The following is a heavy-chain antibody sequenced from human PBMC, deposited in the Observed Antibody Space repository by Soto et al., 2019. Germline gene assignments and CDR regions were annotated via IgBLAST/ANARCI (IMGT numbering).Heavy chain of an antibody. J-gene: IGHJ4*02. CDR3: ARDLGGLNFDY. D-gene: IGHD3-16*01. Sequence: ASVKVSCTASGYTFTSYGVSWVRQAPGQRLEWMGWINAGNGNTKYSQKFQGRVTITRDTSASTAYMELSSLRSEDTAVYYCARDLGGLNFDYWGQGTLVTVSS. V-gene: IGHV1-3*01. CDR1: GYTFTSYG. CDR2: INAGNGNT.